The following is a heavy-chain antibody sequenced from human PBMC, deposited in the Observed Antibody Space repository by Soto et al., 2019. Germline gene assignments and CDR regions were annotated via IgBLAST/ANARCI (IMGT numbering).Heavy chain of an antibody. Sequence: EVQLLESGGGLVQPGGSLRLSCAASGFTFSSYAMSWVRQAPGKGLEWVSAISGSGGSTYYADSVKGRFTISRDNSKNTLYLQMISLRAEDTAVYYCAKDDWARDLWLTFLLDYWGQGTLVTVSS. CDR3: AKDDWARDLWLTFLLDY. CDR1: GFTFSSYA. J-gene: IGHJ4*02. V-gene: IGHV3-23*01. CDR2: ISGSGGST. D-gene: IGHD5-18*01.